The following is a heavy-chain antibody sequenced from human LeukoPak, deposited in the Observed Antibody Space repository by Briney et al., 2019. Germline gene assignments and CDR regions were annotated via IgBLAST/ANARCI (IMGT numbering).Heavy chain of an antibody. V-gene: IGHV3-23*01. CDR1: GFTFSSYA. J-gene: IGHJ4*02. Sequence: GGSLRLSCAASGFTFSSYAMSWVRQAPGKGLEWVSAISGSGGSTYYADSVKGRFTISRDNSRNTLYLQMNSLRAEDTAVYYCAKDWGQWLVPFFDYWGQGTLVTVSS. CDR2: ISGSGGST. D-gene: IGHD6-19*01. CDR3: AKDWGQWLVPFFDY.